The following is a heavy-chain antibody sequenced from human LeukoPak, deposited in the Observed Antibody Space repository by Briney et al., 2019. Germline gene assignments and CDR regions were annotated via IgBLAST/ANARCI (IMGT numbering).Heavy chain of an antibody. J-gene: IGHJ4*02. CDR2: IIPIFGTA. CDR1: GYTFTSYG. CDR3: AAGLGRGYSYGYIFGY. Sequence: GASVKVSCKASGYTFTSYGISWVRQAPGQGLEWMGGIIPIFGTANYAQKFQGRVTITADESTSTAYMELSSLRSEDTAVYYCAAGLGRGYSYGYIFGYWGQGTLVTVSS. D-gene: IGHD5-18*01. V-gene: IGHV1-69*13.